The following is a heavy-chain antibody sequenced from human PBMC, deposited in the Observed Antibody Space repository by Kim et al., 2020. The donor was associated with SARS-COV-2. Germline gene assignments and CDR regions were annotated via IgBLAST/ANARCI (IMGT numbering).Heavy chain of an antibody. D-gene: IGHD3-3*01. V-gene: IGHV7-4-1*02. CDR3: ARDMLSGRFLEWYQTTSFDY. Sequence: ASVKVSCKASGYTFTSYAMNWVRQAPGQGLEWMGWINTNTGNPTYAQGFTGRFVFSLDTSVSTAYLQISSLKAEDTAVYYCARDMLSGRFLEWYQTTSFDYWGQGTLVTVSS. CDR1: GYTFTSYA. CDR2: INTNTGNP. J-gene: IGHJ4*02.